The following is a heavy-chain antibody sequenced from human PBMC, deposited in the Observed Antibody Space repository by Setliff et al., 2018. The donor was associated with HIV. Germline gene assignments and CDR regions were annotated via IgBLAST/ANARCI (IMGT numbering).Heavy chain of an antibody. Sequence: ASVKVSCKASGYTFTGYYMHWVRQAPGQGLEWMGRINPNGGGTKYAQKFQGRVTMTRDTSISTAYMELSRLISDDTAVYYCARESRDIVATGPLDYWGQGTLVTVSS. D-gene: IGHD5-12*01. J-gene: IGHJ4*02. CDR1: GYTFTGYY. CDR3: ARESRDIVATGPLDY. V-gene: IGHV1-2*06. CDR2: INPNGGGT.